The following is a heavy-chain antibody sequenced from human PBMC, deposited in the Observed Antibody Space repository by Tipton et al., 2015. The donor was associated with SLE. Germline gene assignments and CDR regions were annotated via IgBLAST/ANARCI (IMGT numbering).Heavy chain of an antibody. Sequence: TLSLTCTVSGGSISSYYWSWIRQPPGKGLEWIGYIYYSGSTNYNPSLKSRVTMSVDTSKRQFSLKLSSVTAADTAVYYCARHNGYSSSWYYYYGMDVWGQGTTVAVSS. V-gene: IGHV4-59*08. D-gene: IGHD6-13*01. CDR3: ARHNGYSSSWYYYYGMDV. J-gene: IGHJ6*02. CDR2: IYYSGST. CDR1: GGSISSYY.